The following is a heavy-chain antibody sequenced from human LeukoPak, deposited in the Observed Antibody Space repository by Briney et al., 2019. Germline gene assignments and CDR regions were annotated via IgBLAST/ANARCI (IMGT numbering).Heavy chain of an antibody. Sequence: GGSLRLSCAASGFTVSSYAMSWVRQAPGKGLEWVSAISGSGGSTYYADSVKGRFTISRDNSKNTLYLQMNSLRAEDTAVYYCAKDRVRSVAGTLFDYWGQGTLVTVSS. CDR3: AKDRVRSVAGTLFDY. CDR2: ISGSGGST. D-gene: IGHD6-19*01. CDR1: GFTVSSYA. J-gene: IGHJ4*02. V-gene: IGHV3-23*01.